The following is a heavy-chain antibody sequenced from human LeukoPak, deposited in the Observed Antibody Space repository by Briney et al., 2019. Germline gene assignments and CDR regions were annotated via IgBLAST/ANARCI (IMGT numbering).Heavy chain of an antibody. D-gene: IGHD6-19*01. Sequence: GGSLRLSCAASAFTFSNYAMTWVRQAPGKGLEWISVIYGSGGSTYYADSVKGRFTISGDNSKNTLYLQMNSLRAEDTAVYYCAKTPYSNGWYYFDAWGQGALVTVSS. J-gene: IGHJ4*02. V-gene: IGHV3-23*01. CDR1: AFTFSNYA. CDR2: IYGSGGST. CDR3: AKTPYSNGWYYFDA.